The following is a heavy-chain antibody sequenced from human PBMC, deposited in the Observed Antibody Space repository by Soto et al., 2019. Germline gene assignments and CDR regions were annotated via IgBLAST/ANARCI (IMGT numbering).Heavy chain of an antibody. CDR2: ISGTGGRT. CDR3: ANRDSVEMTTSGAFNY. J-gene: IGHJ4*02. CDR1: GFTFSSYA. D-gene: IGHD4-4*01. V-gene: IGHV3-23*01. Sequence: EVQLLESGGDLVQPGGSLRLSCAASGFTFSSYAMSWVRQAPGRGLEWVSSISGTGGRTYYADSVKGQFSISRDNSKNTVYLQMNNLRAEDTAVYYCANRDSVEMTTSGAFNYWGQGTLVTVSS.